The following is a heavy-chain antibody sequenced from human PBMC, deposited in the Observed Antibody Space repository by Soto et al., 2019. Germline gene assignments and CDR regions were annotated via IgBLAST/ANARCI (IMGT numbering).Heavy chain of an antibody. Sequence: PSETLSLTCPVSGGSISSGYYYWSWIRQPPGKGLEWIGYIYYSGGTYYNPSLRSRVTISVDTSKNQFSLKLSSVTAEDTAVYYCARVPEGKVAPDYWGQGTLVTVSS. D-gene: IGHD2-15*01. CDR2: IYYSGGT. CDR1: GGSISSGYYY. CDR3: ARVPEGKVAPDY. J-gene: IGHJ4*02. V-gene: IGHV4-30-4*01.